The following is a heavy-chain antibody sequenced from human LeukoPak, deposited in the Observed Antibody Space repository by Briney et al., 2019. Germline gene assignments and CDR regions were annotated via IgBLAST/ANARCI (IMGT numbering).Heavy chain of an antibody. V-gene: IGHV1-46*01. CDR1: VYTFTSYY. Sequence: ASVKVSCKASVYTFTSYYMHWVRQAPGQGLEWMGIINPSGGSTSYAQKFQGRVTMTRDMSTSTVYMELSSLRSEDTAVYYCATRYDILTGYDYWGQGTLVTVSS. CDR3: ATRYDILTGYDY. D-gene: IGHD3-9*01. CDR2: INPSGGST. J-gene: IGHJ4*02.